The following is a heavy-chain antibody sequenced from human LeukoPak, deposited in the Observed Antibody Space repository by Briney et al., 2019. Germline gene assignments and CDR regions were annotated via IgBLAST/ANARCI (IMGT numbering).Heavy chain of an antibody. J-gene: IGHJ6*03. CDR1: GGSISSYY. CDR2: IYTSGST. V-gene: IGHV4-4*07. CDR3: ASSYYDFWSGYPPDYYYYMDV. Sequence: SETLSLTCTVSGGSISSYYWSWIRQPAGKGLEWIGRIYTSGSTNYNPSLKSRVTISVDKSKNQFSLQLSSVTAADTAVYYCASSYYDFWSGYPPDYYYYMDVWGKGTTVTVSS. D-gene: IGHD3-3*01.